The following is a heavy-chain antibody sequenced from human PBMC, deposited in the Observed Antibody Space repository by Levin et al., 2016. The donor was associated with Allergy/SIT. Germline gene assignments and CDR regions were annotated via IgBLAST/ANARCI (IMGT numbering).Heavy chain of an antibody. J-gene: IGHJ4*02. CDR2: ISGSGGST. CDR1: GFTFSSYA. Sequence: GESLKISCAASGFTFSSYAMSWVRQAPGKGLEWVSAISGSGGSTYYADSVKGRFTISRDNSKNTLYLQMNSLRAEDTAVYYCAKGDSSGYYRRFDYWGQGTLVTVSS. V-gene: IGHV3-23*01. D-gene: IGHD3-22*01. CDR3: AKGDSSGYYRRFDY.